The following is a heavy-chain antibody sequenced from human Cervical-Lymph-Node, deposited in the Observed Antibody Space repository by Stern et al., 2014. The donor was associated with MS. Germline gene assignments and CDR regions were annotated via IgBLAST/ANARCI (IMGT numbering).Heavy chain of an antibody. Sequence: VQLVQSGAEVKKPGSSVNVSCKASGGTFSRSYAITWMRQAPGQGLEWMGRIIPILGLPNYAQKFQGRVPITADTSTSTAYMELSSLRSEDTAVYYCARGVVSNRAAATLHNLFDPWGQGTLVTVSS. CDR3: ARGVVSNRAAATLHNLFDP. V-gene: IGHV1-69*09. D-gene: IGHD2-15*01. CDR1: GGTFSRSYA. J-gene: IGHJ5*02. CDR2: IIPILGLP.